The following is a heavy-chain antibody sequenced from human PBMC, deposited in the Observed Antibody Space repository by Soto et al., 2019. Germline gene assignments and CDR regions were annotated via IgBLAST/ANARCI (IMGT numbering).Heavy chain of an antibody. V-gene: IGHV1-69*13. CDR1: GGTFSSYA. CDR3: ARVGYYYDSGLPYYYYGMDV. D-gene: IGHD3-22*01. CDR2: IIPIFGTA. Sequence: SVKVSCKASGGTFSSYAISWVRQAPGQGLEWMGGIIPIFGTANYAQKFQGRVTITADESTSTAYMELSSLRSEDTAVYYCARVGYYYDSGLPYYYYGMDVWGQGTTVTVSS. J-gene: IGHJ6*02.